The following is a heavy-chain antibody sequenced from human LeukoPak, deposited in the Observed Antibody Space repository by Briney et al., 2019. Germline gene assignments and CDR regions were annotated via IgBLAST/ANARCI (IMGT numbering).Heavy chain of an antibody. CDR3: ASGNEYYYYGMDV. CDR2: IYHSGST. V-gene: IGHV4-30-2*01. D-gene: IGHD4-23*01. Sequence: TLSLTCAVPGGSISSGGYSWSWIRQPPGKGLEWIGYIYHSGSTYYNPSLKSRVTISVDRSKNQFSLKLSSVTAADTAVYYCASGNEYYYYGMDVWGQGTTVTVSS. CDR1: GGSISSGGYS. J-gene: IGHJ6*02.